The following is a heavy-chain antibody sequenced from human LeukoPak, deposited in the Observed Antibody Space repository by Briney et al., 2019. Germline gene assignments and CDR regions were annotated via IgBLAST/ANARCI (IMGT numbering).Heavy chain of an antibody. Sequence: ASVKVSCKASGYTFTDYYIHWVRQAPGQGLEWMGWINPNSGRTNYAQKFQGRVTMTRDTSISTAYMELSRLRSDDTAVYYCARDTRYSSSSSSGDYWGQGTLVTVSS. D-gene: IGHD6-6*01. CDR2: INPNSGRT. J-gene: IGHJ4*02. CDR1: GYTFTDYY. CDR3: ARDTRYSSSSSSGDY. V-gene: IGHV1-2*02.